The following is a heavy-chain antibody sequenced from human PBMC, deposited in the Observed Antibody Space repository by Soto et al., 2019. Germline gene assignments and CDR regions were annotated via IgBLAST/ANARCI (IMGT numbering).Heavy chain of an antibody. D-gene: IGHD1-26*01. CDR1: GFPVSSNY. CDR3: ASWSSGYYYGMDV. CDR2: IYSGGST. Sequence: GGSLSLSCAASGFPVSSNYMSWVRQAPGKGLEWVSVIYSGGSTYYADSVKGRFTISRDNSKNTLYLQMNSLRAEDTAVYYCASWSSGYYYGMDVWGQGTTVTVSS. J-gene: IGHJ6*02. V-gene: IGHV3-53*01.